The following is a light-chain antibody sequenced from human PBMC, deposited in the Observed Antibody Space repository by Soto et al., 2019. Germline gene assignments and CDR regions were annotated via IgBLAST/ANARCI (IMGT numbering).Light chain of an antibody. Sequence: NLMLTQPHSVSESPGKTVIIACTHSSGGIASNSVQWYQQRPGSAPTTVIYEDNQRPSAVPDSLSGSTDGSSNSASLTISGLQTEDEADYYCQSYDSNNVVFGGGTKLTVL. CDR1: SGGIASNS. J-gene: IGLJ2*01. CDR3: QSYDSNNVV. CDR2: EDN. V-gene: IGLV6-57*04.